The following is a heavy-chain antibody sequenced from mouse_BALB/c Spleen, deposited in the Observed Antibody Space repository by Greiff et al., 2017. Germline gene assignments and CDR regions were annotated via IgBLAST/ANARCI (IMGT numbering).Heavy chain of an antibody. Sequence: QVQLKESGPELVKPGASVKISCKASGYAFSSSWMNWVKQRPGQGLEWIGRIYPGDGDTNYNGKFKGKATLTADKSSSTAYMQLSSLTSVDSAVYFCASMVFDYWGQGTTLTVSS. D-gene: IGHD2-1*01. CDR1: GYAFSSSW. CDR2: IYPGDGDT. V-gene: IGHV1-82*01. J-gene: IGHJ2*01. CDR3: ASMVFDY.